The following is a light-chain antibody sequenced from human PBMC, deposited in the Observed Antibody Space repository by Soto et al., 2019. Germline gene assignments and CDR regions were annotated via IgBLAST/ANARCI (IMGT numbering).Light chain of an antibody. CDR3: HQYNNWPRT. J-gene: IGKJ5*01. CDR2: GAS. Sequence: IVLTHSPGTLSFSPGEIATLSFRASQSVSSNNLAWYQQKLGRAPRLLISGASTRATGIPARFSGSGSGTEFTLTISSLQSEDFAVYFCHQYNNWPRTFGQGTRLEIK. V-gene: IGKV3-15*01. CDR1: QSVSSN.